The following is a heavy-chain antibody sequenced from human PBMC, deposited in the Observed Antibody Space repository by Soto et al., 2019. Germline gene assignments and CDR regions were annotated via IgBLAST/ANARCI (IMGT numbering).Heavy chain of an antibody. J-gene: IGHJ6*02. D-gene: IGHD3-10*01. CDR3: ARVLGYYYGSGSFTYYYYYGMDV. V-gene: IGHV4-34*01. CDR2: INHSGST. CDR1: GGSFSGYY. Sequence: SETLSLTCAVYGGSFSGYYWSWIRQPPGKGLEWIVEINHSGSTNYNPSLKSRVTISVDTSKNQFSLKLSSVTAADTAVYYCARVLGYYYGSGSFTYYYYYGMDVWGQGTTVTVSS.